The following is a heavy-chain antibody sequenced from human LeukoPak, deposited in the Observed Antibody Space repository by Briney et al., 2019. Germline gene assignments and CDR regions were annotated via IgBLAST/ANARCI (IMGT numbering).Heavy chain of an antibody. Sequence: PGGSLRLSCAASGFTFSSYGMHWVRQAPGKGLEWVAVISYGGSNKYYADSVKGRFTISRDNSKNTLYLQMNSLRAEDTAVYYCAKDLYYYDSSGYSYYFDYWGQGTLVTVSS. V-gene: IGHV3-30*18. D-gene: IGHD3-22*01. J-gene: IGHJ4*02. CDR2: ISYGGSNK. CDR3: AKDLYYYDSSGYSYYFDY. CDR1: GFTFSSYG.